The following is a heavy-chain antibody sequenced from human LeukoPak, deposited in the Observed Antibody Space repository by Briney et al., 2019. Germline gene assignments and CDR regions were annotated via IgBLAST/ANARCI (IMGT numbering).Heavy chain of an antibody. CDR3: AKAFGSSWSLFHY. V-gene: IGHV3-30*02. CDR2: IRYDGNNK. J-gene: IGHJ4*02. Sequence: GGSLRLSCAASGFTFSDYGMHWVRQAPGKGLEGGAFIRYDGNNKYYADSVKGRFTISRDNSKNTLYLQMNSLRAEDTATFYCAKAFGSSWSLFHYWGQGTLVTVSS. CDR1: GFTFSDYG. D-gene: IGHD6-13*01.